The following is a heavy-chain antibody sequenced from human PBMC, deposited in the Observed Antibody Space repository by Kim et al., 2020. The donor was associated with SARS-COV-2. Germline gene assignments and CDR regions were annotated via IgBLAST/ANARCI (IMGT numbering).Heavy chain of an antibody. CDR3: ARHWFDDGSYLTDF. J-gene: IGHJ2*01. CDR2: FYPSDSDT. Sequence: GESLKISCRASGYNFSDYWIGWVRQMSGKGLEWMGIFYPSDSDTRYSPSFKGQVTISVDKSINTAFLQWSSLKTSDTAMYYCARHWFDDGSYLTDFWGRGTLVTLSS. V-gene: IGHV5-51*01. CDR1: GYNFSDYW. D-gene: IGHD3-10*01.